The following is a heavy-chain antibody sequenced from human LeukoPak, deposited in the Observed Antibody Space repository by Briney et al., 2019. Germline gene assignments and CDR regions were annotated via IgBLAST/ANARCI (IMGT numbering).Heavy chain of an antibody. D-gene: IGHD3-22*01. J-gene: IGHJ4*02. CDR2: IIPMFGTA. CDR3: ARAMGPYYYESSVNY. V-gene: IGHV1-69*01. Sequence: GSSVKVSCKASGSTFSSYAISWVRQAPGQGLEWMGRIIPMFGTADYAQKFQGRVTTTADESTTTAYMELSSLRSEDTAIYYCARAMGPYYYESSVNYWGQGTLVTVSS. CDR1: GSTFSSYA.